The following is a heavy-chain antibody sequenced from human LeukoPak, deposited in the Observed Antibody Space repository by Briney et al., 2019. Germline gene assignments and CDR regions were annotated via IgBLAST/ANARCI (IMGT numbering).Heavy chain of an antibody. CDR2: IKQDGSEK. J-gene: IGHJ4*02. CDR3: ARATYDFWSGYRPSYFDY. Sequence: PGGSLRLSCAASGFTFRKAWMTWVRQAPGKGLEWVANIKQDGSEKYYVDSVKGRFTISRDNAKNSLYLQMNSLRAEDTAVYYCARATYDFWSGYRPSYFDYWGQGTLVTVSS. CDR1: GFTFRKAW. V-gene: IGHV3-7*01. D-gene: IGHD3-3*01.